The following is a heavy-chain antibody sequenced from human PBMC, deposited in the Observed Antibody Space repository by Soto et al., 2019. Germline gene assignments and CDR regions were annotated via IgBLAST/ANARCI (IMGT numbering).Heavy chain of an antibody. J-gene: IGHJ4*02. CDR2: IFRSGTT. D-gene: IGHD4-17*01. V-gene: IGHV4-4*02. CDR3: ASGGDYTWQY. CDR1: GGSVSGDSW. Sequence: QVQLQESGPGLVKPSGTLSLTCAVSGGSVSGDSWWSWVRQSPGKGLEWIGEIFRSGTTFYNPSLKSRITISIDKSKNQFSLKLTSVTAADTAVYYCASGGDYTWQYWGQGTRVTVSS.